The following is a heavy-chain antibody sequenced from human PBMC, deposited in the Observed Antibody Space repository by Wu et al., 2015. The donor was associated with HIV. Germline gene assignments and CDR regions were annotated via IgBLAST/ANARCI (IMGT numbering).Heavy chain of an antibody. D-gene: IGHD3-16*01. Sequence: QVQLVQSGAEVKKPGASVKVSCKASGYTFTGYYMHWVRQAPGQGLEWMGWINPNSGDTGYAQNFQGRVSITRDTSTSAVYMELSSLRSEDTAVYYCARVRGRSYEAFDYWAREPWS. J-gene: IGHJ4*02. V-gene: IGHV1-8*03. CDR2: INPNSGDT. CDR1: GYTFTGYY. CDR3: ARVRGRSYEAFDY.